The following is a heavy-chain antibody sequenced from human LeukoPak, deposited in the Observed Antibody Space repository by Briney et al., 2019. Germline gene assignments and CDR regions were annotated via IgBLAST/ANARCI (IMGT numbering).Heavy chain of an antibody. J-gene: IGHJ5*02. Sequence: GGSLRLSCAASGFTFSSYGMHWVRQAPGKGLEWVAIISYDGSKKYYGDSVKGRFTISRDNSKNTLYLQMNSLRAEDTTVYYCAKAYYGSGSPLDWFDPWGQGTLGTVSS. CDR2: ISYDGSKK. D-gene: IGHD3-10*01. V-gene: IGHV3-30*18. CDR1: GFTFSSYG. CDR3: AKAYYGSGSPLDWFDP.